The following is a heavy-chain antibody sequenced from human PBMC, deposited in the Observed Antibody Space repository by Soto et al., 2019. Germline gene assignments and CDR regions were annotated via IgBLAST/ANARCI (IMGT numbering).Heavy chain of an antibody. D-gene: IGHD5-18*01. CDR2: IYYSGST. Sequence: SETLSLTCTVSGGSISSGGYYWSWIRQHPGKGLEWIGYIYYSGSTYYNPSLKSRVTISVDTSKNQFSLKLSSVTAADTAVYYCASGRGTAMSRDYFDYWGQGTLVTVSS. J-gene: IGHJ4*02. CDR3: ASGRGTAMSRDYFDY. CDR1: GGSISSGGYY. V-gene: IGHV4-31*02.